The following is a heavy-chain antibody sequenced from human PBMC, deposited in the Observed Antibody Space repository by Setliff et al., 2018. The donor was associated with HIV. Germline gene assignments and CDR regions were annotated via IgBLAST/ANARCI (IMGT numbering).Heavy chain of an antibody. D-gene: IGHD2-8*01. CDR2: INPGNGNT. V-gene: IGHV1-3*01. J-gene: IGHJ4*02. CDR3: AHANNFRFVYFDS. CDR1: GDTFTGYT. Sequence: GASVKVSCKASGDTFTGYTLHWMRQAPGQSLEWMGWINPGNGNTQYSQKFRSRLTVTKATSNNHVVLMMSDMDPVDTATYYCAHANNFRFVYFDSWGQGTLVTVSS.